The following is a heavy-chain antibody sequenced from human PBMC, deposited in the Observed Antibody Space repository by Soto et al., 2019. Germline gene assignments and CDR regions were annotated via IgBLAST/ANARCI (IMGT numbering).Heavy chain of an antibody. Sequence: ASVKVSCKASGYTFTGYYMHRVRQAPGQGLEWMGWINPNSGGTNYAQKFQGWVTMTRDTSISTAYMELSRLRSDDTAVYYCARDGYCSGGSCYSLVAFDIWGQGTMVTVSS. CDR3: ARDGYCSGGSCYSLVAFDI. CDR2: INPNSGGT. D-gene: IGHD2-15*01. J-gene: IGHJ3*02. V-gene: IGHV1-2*04. CDR1: GYTFTGYY.